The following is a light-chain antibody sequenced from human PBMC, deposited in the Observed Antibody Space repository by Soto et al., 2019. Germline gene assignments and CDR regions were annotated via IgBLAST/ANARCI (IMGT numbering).Light chain of an antibody. CDR2: DTS. J-gene: IGKJ5*01. CDR3: QQRTGWPPTFT. CDR1: QSVSSY. Sequence: EIVLTQSPATLSLSPGERATLSCRASQSVSSYLAWCQQKPVQTPSLLIYDTSNRTTRIPARFRGSPSETDCSITISRLEPEDFAVYCCQQRTGWPPTFTFGQGTRLEIK. V-gene: IGKV3-11*01.